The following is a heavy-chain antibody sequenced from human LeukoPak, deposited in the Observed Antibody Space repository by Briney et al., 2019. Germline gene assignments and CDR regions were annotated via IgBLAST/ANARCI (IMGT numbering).Heavy chain of an antibody. J-gene: IGHJ2*01. CDR1: GFTFRSYT. V-gene: IGHV3-48*04. Sequence: PGGSLRLSCAASGFTFRSYTMNWVRQAPGKRLEWVSYISSSDTSNTIYYADSVKGRFTISRDNAKNSLYLQMNSLRAEDTAVYYCARGSRSGYLVWYYDLWGRGTLVTVSS. D-gene: IGHD3-3*01. CDR3: ARGSRSGYLVWYYDL. CDR2: ISSSDTSNTI.